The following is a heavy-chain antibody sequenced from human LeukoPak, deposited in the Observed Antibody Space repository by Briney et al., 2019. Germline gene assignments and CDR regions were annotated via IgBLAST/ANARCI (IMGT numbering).Heavy chain of an antibody. CDR1: GFTFSTYN. D-gene: IGHD3-10*01. Sequence: GGSLRLSCAASGFTFSTYNMNWVRQAPGKGLEWISFIKSSGTITYYTDSVKGRFTISRDNAKNSLYLQMNSLRAEDAAVYYCAREMDSGSYLGFWGQGALVTVSS. J-gene: IGHJ4*02. V-gene: IGHV3-48*01. CDR3: AREMDSGSYLGF. CDR2: IKSSGTIT.